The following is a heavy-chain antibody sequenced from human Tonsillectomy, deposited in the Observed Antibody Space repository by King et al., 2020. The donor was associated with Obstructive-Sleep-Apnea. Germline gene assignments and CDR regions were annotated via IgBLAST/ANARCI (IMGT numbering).Heavy chain of an antibody. J-gene: IGHJ4*02. CDR3: ARRSVPSGGYFEYFAN. CDR2: IDPRDSNT. V-gene: IGHV5-51*01. D-gene: IGHD1-26*01. Sequence: VQLVESGAEVKKPGESLKISCQGSGYNFPIYWIGWVRQMPGKGLEWVGLIDPRDSNTRYSPSFQGQVTISADKSTSTAYLQWSSLKASDTAIYYCARRSVPSGGYFEYFANGGPGTLVTVSS. CDR1: GYNFPIYW.